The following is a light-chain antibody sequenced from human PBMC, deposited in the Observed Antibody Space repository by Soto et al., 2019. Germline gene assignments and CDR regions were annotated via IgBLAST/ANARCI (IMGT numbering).Light chain of an antibody. J-gene: IGKJ1*01. CDR1: QSITSD. Sequence: EIVMTQSPATLSASPGERATLSCRASQSITSDLAWYQQKPGQAPRLLIYGASSRATGIPARFSGSGSGTDFTLTINSLQPEDFAVYYCQQYNNWPPWTFGQGTKVETK. CDR3: QQYNNWPPWT. V-gene: IGKV3D-15*01. CDR2: GAS.